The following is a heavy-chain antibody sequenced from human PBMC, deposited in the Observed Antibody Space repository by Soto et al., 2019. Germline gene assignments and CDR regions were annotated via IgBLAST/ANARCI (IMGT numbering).Heavy chain of an antibody. CDR3: ARDFHSETY. J-gene: IGHJ4*02. V-gene: IGHV3-30*03. CDR1: GFTFSSYG. CDR2: ISYDGSNK. D-gene: IGHD2-15*01. Sequence: PGGSLRLSCAASGFTFSSYGMHWVRQAPGKGLEWVAVISYDGSNKYYADSVKGRFTISRDNSKNTLYLQMNSLRREDTAVYYCARDFHSETYWGQGTLVTVSS.